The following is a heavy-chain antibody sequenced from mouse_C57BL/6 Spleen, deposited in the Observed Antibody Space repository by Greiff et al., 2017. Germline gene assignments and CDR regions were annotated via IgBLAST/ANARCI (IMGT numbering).Heavy chain of an antibody. V-gene: IGHV1-15*01. CDR2: IDPETGGT. Sequence: QVQLKQSGAELVRPGASVTLSCKASGYTFTDYEMHWVKQTPVHGLEWIGAIDPETGGTAYNQKFKGKAILTADKSSSTAYMELRSLTSEDSAVYYCTRVEYYYYFDYWGQGTTLTVSS. CDR1: GYTFTDYE. J-gene: IGHJ2*01. CDR3: TRVEYYYYFDY. D-gene: IGHD1-1*01.